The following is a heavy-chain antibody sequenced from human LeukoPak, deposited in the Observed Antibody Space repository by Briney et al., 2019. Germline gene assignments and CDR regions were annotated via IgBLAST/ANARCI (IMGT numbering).Heavy chain of an antibody. CDR1: GFTFSSYA. CDR3: ANPLGANYDFWSGYYD. D-gene: IGHD3-3*01. V-gene: IGHV3-23*01. Sequence: GGSLRLSCAASGFTFSSYAMSWVRQAPGKGLEWVXXISNSDGSTYYADSVNGRLTISRDNSKNMLYLEMNSLRADDTAVYYCANPLGANYDFWSGYYDWGQGTLVTVSS. J-gene: IGHJ4*02. CDR2: ISNSDGST.